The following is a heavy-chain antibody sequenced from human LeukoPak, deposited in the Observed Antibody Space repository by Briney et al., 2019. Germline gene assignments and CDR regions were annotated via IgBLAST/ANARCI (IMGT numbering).Heavy chain of an antibody. CDR2: MYTSGST. CDR1: GGSISSGYYY. D-gene: IGHD2-2*02. V-gene: IGHV4-61*02. CDR3: TRSRERYCTSGSCYIDLQAR. J-gene: IGHJ4*02. Sequence: SETLSLTCTVSGGSISSGYYYWSWIRQPAGKGLEWIGRMYTSGSTEYNPSLNSRVTISVDTSKNQFSLKLSSVTAADTAMYYCTRSRERYCTSGSCYIDLQARWGQGTQVTVSS.